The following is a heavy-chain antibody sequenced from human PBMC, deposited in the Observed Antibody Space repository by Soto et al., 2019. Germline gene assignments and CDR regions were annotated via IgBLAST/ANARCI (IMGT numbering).Heavy chain of an antibody. V-gene: IGHV1-3*01. J-gene: IGHJ4*02. CDR1: GYTFTSYA. CDR3: ARDMGFGLSDY. D-gene: IGHD3-10*01. CDR2: INAGNGNT. Sequence: QVQLVQSGAEVKKPGASVKVSCKASGYTFTSYAIYWVRQAPGQRLEWMGWINAGNGNTKYSQKFQGRVTITRDTSASTADMGLSSLRSEDTAVYYCARDMGFGLSDYWGQGTLVTVSS.